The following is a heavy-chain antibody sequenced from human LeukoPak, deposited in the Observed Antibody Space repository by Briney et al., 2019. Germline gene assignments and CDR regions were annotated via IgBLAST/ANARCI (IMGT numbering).Heavy chain of an antibody. CDR1: GFTFSTFG. V-gene: IGHV3-48*04. D-gene: IGHD5-24*01. J-gene: IGHJ4*02. Sequence: GGSLRLSCAASGFTFSTFGLHWVRQAPGKGLEWVSYISSSGTTIYYADSVKGRFTISRDNTKNSLYLQMNSLRAEDTAVYHCARVGDGYSLDYWGQGTLVTVSS. CDR2: ISSSGTTI. CDR3: ARVGDGYSLDY.